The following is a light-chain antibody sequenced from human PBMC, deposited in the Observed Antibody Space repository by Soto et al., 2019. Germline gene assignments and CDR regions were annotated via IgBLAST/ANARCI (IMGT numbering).Light chain of an antibody. J-gene: IGKJ1*01. CDR3: QQHNNWPAGT. V-gene: IGKV3-15*01. Sequence: EIVMTQSPATLSVSPGERATLSCRASQSVSSNLAWYQQKPGQAPRLLMYGASTRATGIPDRFSGSGSGTEFTLTISSLQYEDFAVYYCQQHNNWPAGTFGQGTKGEIK. CDR2: GAS. CDR1: QSVSSN.